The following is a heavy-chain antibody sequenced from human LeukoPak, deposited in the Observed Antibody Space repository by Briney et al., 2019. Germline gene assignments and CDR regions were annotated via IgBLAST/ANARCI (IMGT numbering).Heavy chain of an antibody. D-gene: IGHD6-19*01. V-gene: IGHV4-59*01. CDR2: IYYSGST. CDR3: ARGRSSALYWYFDL. Sequence: SETLSLTCTVSGGSISNYYWSWIRQPPGKGLEWIGYIYYSGSTNYNPSLKSRVTISVDTSKNQFSLKLSSVTAADTAVYYCARGRSSALYWYFDLWGRGTLVTVSS. J-gene: IGHJ2*01. CDR1: GGSISNYY.